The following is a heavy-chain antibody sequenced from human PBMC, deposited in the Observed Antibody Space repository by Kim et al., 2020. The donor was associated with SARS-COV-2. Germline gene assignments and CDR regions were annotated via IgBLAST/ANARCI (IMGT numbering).Heavy chain of an antibody. V-gene: IGHV3-30*18. J-gene: IGHJ6*02. CDR2: TSFDGKSD. Sequence: GGSLRLSCAASGLTLSSYVMHWVRQAPGKGPEWVAVTSFDGKSDHYADSVEGRFTISRDNSKSTVYLQMNSLRAEDTAVYHCAKGAYYDYYGLDVWGQGT. CDR3: AKGAYYDYYGLDV. CDR1: GLTLSSYV.